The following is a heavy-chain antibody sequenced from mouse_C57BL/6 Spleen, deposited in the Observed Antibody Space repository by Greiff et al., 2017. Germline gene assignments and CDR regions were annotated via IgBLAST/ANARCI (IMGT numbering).Heavy chain of an antibody. V-gene: IGHV1-64*01. J-gene: IGHJ4*01. CDR1: GYTFTSYW. CDR3: DRDSPLGYAMGY. CDR2: IHPNSGST. Sequence: QVQLQQPGAELVKPGASVKLSCKASGYTFTSYWMHWVKQRPGQGLEWIGMIHPNSGSTNYNEKFKSKATLTVDKSSSTAYMQLSSLTSEDSAVYYCDRDSPLGYAMGYWGQGTSVTVSS. D-gene: IGHD6-1*01.